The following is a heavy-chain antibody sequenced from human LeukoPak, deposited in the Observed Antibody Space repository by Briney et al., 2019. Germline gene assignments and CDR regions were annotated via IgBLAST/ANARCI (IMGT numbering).Heavy chain of an antibody. CDR3: TSEAYYFDY. CDR1: GGSISSSSYY. Sequence: PSETLSLTCTVSGGSISSSSYYWGWIRQPPGKGLEWIGSIYYSGSTYYNPSLKSRATISVDTSKNQFSLKLSSVTAADTAVYYCTSEAYYFDYWGQGTLVTVSS. CDR2: IYYSGST. V-gene: IGHV4-39*01. J-gene: IGHJ4*02.